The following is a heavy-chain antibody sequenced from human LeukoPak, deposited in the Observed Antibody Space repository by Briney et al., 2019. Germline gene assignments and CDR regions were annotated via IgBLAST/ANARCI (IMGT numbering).Heavy chain of an antibody. CDR3: ARGLLLWFGELYDAFDI. J-gene: IGHJ3*02. D-gene: IGHD3-10*01. Sequence: PSETLSLTCAVYGGSFSGYYWSWIRQPPGKGLEWIGEINHSGSTNYNPSLKSRVTISVDTSKNQFSLKLSSVTAADTAVYYCARGLLLWFGELYDAFDIGGQGTMVTVSS. CDR1: GGSFSGYY. V-gene: IGHV4-34*01. CDR2: INHSGST.